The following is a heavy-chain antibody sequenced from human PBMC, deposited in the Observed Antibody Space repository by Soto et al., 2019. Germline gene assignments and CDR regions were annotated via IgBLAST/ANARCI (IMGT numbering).Heavy chain of an antibody. CDR2: IYYSGST. Sequence: ASETLSLTCTVSGGSISSSSYYWGWIRQPPGKGLEWIGSIYYSGSTYYNPSLKSRVTISVDTSKNQFSLKLSSVTAADTAVYNCARGAMFRGVHYYHIDVWGKGTTVTVSS. J-gene: IGHJ6*03. D-gene: IGHD3-10*01. CDR3: ARGAMFRGVHYYHIDV. V-gene: IGHV4-39*01. CDR1: GGSISSSSYY.